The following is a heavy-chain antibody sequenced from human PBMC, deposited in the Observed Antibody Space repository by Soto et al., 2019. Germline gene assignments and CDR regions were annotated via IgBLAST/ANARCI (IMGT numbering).Heavy chain of an antibody. CDR1: GYSFTTYS. D-gene: IGHD1-20*01. CDR2: INGGNGIT. CDR3: ASPQYITFT. J-gene: IGHJ5*02. Sequence: ASVKVSCKASGYSFTTYSIHWVLQAPGQRLEWMGLINGGNGITKFSQKFQDRVTITRDTSASTAYMELSSLRSEDTAVYYCASPQYITFTWRQGTLVTVS. V-gene: IGHV1-3*01.